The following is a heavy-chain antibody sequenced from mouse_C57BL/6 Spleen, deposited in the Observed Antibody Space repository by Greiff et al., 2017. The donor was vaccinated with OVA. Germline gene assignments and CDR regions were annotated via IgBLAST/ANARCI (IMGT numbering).Heavy chain of an antibody. J-gene: IGHJ2*01. Sequence: EVQLVESGGGLVQPGGSMKLSCAASGFTFSDAWMDWVRQSPEKGLEWVAEIRNKANNHATYYAESVKGRFTISRDDSKSSVYLQMNSLRAEDTGIYYCTRIYDGYYVPFDYWGQGTTLTVSS. CDR3: TRIYDGYYVPFDY. V-gene: IGHV6-6*01. D-gene: IGHD2-3*01. CDR2: IRNKANNHAT. CDR1: GFTFSDAW.